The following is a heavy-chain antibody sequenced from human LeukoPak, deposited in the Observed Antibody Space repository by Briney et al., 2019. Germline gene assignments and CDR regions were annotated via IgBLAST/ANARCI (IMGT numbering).Heavy chain of an antibody. D-gene: IGHD1/OR15-1a*01. J-gene: IGHJ4*02. Sequence: GGSLRLSCAASGFSFSDYWMSWVRQAPGNGLEWVANIKQDGSEKNYVDSVKGRFTISRDNAKNSLSLQMISLRAEDTAVYYCARNKRADIWGQGTLVTVSS. CDR2: IKQDGSEK. CDR3: ARNKRADI. V-gene: IGHV3-7*01. CDR1: GFSFSDYW.